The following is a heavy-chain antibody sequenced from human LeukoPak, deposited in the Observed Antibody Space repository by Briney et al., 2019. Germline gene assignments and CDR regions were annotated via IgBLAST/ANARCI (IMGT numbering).Heavy chain of an antibody. D-gene: IGHD5-18*01. J-gene: IGHJ3*02. Sequence: GGSLRLSCAASGFSFKTSWLTWVRPAPGNGLEWVAHINPDGSAKSYADSLKGRVTISRDNAENSLYLQVNTLRAEDTAVYYCATDRGYSTFDIWGQGTLVTVSS. CDR2: INPDGSAK. CDR3: ATDRGYSTFDI. CDR1: GFSFKTSW. V-gene: IGHV3-7*03.